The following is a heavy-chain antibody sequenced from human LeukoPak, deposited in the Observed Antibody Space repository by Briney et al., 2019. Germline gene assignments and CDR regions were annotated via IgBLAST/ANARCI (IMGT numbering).Heavy chain of an antibody. V-gene: IGHV3-15*01. CDR2: IKSKTDGGTT. J-gene: IGHJ4*02. CDR1: GFTFSNAW. CDR3: TSMYYDFWSGYHLPDY. Sequence: GSLRLSCAVSGFTFSNAWMSWVRQAPGKGLEWVGRIKSKTDGGTTDYAAPVKGRFTISRDDSKNTLYLQMNSLTTEDTAVYYCTSMYYDFWSGYHLPDYWGQGTLITVSS. D-gene: IGHD3-3*01.